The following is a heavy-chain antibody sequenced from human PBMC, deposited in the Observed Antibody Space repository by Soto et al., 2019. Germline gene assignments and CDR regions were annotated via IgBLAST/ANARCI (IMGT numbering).Heavy chain of an antibody. CDR3: ARDAVAGTDY. Sequence: QLQLQESGPGLVKPSETLSLTCTVSGGSISSNSYYWGWIRQPPGKGLEWIASIYYTGSPYYNSSLKSRVTLSVDTSKNQFSLKLRSVTAADTAVYYCARDAVAGTDYWGQGTLVTVSS. CDR2: IYYTGSP. CDR1: GGSISSNSYY. D-gene: IGHD6-19*01. V-gene: IGHV4-39*02. J-gene: IGHJ4*02.